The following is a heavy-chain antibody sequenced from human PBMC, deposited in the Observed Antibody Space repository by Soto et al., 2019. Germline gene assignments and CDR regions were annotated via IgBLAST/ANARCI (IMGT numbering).Heavy chain of an antibody. D-gene: IGHD5-12*01. CDR3: AREQGLRPGGGGTEPLDI. CDR2: INPNGGST. Sequence: QVQLVQSGAEVKKPGASVKISCEASGYSFTSQYVHWVRQAPGQGLEWMGIINPNGGSTTYAQKCQGRVTMTRAKPPSTVYRELSSLTSEDPAVYYCAREQGLRPGGGGTEPLDIWGQGTMVTVAS. J-gene: IGHJ3*02. V-gene: IGHV1-46*03. CDR1: GYSFTSQY.